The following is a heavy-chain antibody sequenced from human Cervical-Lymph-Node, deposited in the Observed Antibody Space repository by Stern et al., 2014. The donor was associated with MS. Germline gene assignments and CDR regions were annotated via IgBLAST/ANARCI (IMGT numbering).Heavy chain of an antibody. V-gene: IGHV1-69*01. Sequence: QVQLVQSGAEVKKPGSSMKVSCKASGGTFSSIEISWVRQAPGQGLEWMGGISPLFGTTNYAQKVKGRVTIIADVSTNTVNMELSSLRSEDTAVYYCVRDQGGISGPWGQGTLVTVSS. CDR2: ISPLFGTT. D-gene: IGHD6-13*01. CDR3: VRDQGGISGP. J-gene: IGHJ4*02. CDR1: GGTFSSIE.